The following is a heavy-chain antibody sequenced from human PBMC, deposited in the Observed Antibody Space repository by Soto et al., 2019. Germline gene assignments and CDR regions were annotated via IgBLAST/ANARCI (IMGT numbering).Heavy chain of an antibody. D-gene: IGHD4-17*01. J-gene: IGHJ4*02. CDR3: TRGSYGDYDY. CDR2: ISATSSST. V-gene: IGHV3-21*06. CDR1: GFTFSDHT. Sequence: EVQLVESGGGLVQPGGSLRLSCVVSGFTFSDHTMNWVRQAPGKGLEWVSSISATSSSTRHADSVKGRFTISRDNARSSLFLQMSSLSADDTAVYYCTRGSYGDYDYWGQGTLVTVSS.